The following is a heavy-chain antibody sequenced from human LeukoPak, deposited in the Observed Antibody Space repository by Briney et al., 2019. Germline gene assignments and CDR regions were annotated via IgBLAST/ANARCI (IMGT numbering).Heavy chain of an antibody. CDR1: GGTFSSYE. CDR2: ISSSGTTI. J-gene: IGHJ4*02. D-gene: IGHD2-2*01. Sequence: GGSLRLSCAASGGTFSSYEMNWVRQAPGKGLEWVADISSSGTTIYYADSVKGRFTISRDNATNSLYLQMNSLRAEDTAVYYCARRYCSSTSCLIDYWGQGTLVTVSS. V-gene: IGHV3-48*03. CDR3: ARRYCSSTSCLIDY.